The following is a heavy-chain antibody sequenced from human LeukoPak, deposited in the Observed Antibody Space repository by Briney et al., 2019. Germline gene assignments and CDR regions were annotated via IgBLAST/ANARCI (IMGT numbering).Heavy chain of an antibody. V-gene: IGHV4-38-2*02. Sequence: SETLSLTCVVSDYSITTDYYWAWIRQPPGKGLEWIGSIYHSGSTYYNPSLKSRVTISVHTSKNQFSLRLTSVTAADTAMYYCAREGSTSGTNRFAPWGQGTLVTVSS. D-gene: IGHD3-10*01. CDR3: AREGSTSGTNRFAP. CDR1: DYSITTDYY. CDR2: IYHSGST. J-gene: IGHJ5*02.